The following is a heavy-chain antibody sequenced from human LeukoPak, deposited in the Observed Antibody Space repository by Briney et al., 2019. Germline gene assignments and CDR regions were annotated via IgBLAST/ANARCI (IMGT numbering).Heavy chain of an antibody. D-gene: IGHD2-15*01. CDR1: GGSISSYY. J-gene: IGHJ4*02. CDR2: IYYSGST. V-gene: IGHV4-59*08. Sequence: PSETLSLTCTVSGGSISSYYWSWIRQPPGKGLEWIGYIYYSGSTNYNPSLKSRVTISVDTSKNQFSLKLSSVTAADTTVYYCARHASLTASATGTLDYWGQGTLVTVSS. CDR3: ARHASLTASATGTLDY.